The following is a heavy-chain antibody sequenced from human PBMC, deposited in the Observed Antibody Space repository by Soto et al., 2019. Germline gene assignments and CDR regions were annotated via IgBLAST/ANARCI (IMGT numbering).Heavy chain of an antibody. CDR3: ARDHSEAVAAPGV. Sequence: QVQLVESGGGVVQPGRSLRLSCAASGFTFSSYAMHWVRQAPGKGLEWVAVISYDGSNKYYADSVKGRFTLSRDNSKNTLYLQMNSLRAEDTAVYYCARDHSEAVAAPGVWGQGTLVTVSS. CDR2: ISYDGSNK. J-gene: IGHJ4*02. CDR1: GFTFSSYA. D-gene: IGHD6-19*01. V-gene: IGHV3-30-3*01.